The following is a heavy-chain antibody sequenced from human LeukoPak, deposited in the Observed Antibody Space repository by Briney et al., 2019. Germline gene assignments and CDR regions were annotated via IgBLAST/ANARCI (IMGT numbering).Heavy chain of an antibody. CDR3: ARAGVGQRASRRRLDY. J-gene: IGHJ4*02. Sequence: PSETLSLTCTVSGGSISSYYWSWIRQPAGKGLEWIGEINHSGSTNYNPSLKSRVTISVDTSKNQFSLKLSSVTAADTAVYYCARAGVGQRASRRRLDYWGQGTLVTVSS. CDR2: INHSGST. CDR1: GGSISSYY. D-gene: IGHD6-25*01. V-gene: IGHV4-34*01.